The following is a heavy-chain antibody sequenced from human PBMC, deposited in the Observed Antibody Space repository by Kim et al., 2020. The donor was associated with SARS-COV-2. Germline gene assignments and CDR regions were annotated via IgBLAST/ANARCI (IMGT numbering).Heavy chain of an antibody. CDR3: ARDLTMIVGKYYYGMDV. D-gene: IGHD3-22*01. CDR1: GYTFTSYY. CDR2: INPSGGST. J-gene: IGHJ6*02. V-gene: IGHV1-46*01. Sequence: ASVKVSCEASGYTFTSYYMHWVRQAPGQGLEWMGIINPSGGSTSYAQKFQGRVTMTRDTSTSTVYMELSSLRSEDTAVYYCARDLTMIVGKYYYGMDVWGQGTTVTVSS.